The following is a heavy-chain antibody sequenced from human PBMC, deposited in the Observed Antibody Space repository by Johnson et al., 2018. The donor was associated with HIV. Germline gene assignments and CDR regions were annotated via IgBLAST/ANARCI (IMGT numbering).Heavy chain of an antibody. J-gene: IGHJ3*02. CDR3: ARRSGYAFDI. V-gene: IGHV3-9*01. D-gene: IGHD1-1*01. CDR2: INWNGGNI. Sequence: VQLVESGGGLVQPGRSMRLSCAASGFTFDDYAMHWVRQAPGKGLEWVSGINWNGGNIAYADSVKGRFTISRDNAKNSLYLQMNSLRVEDTAVYYCARRSGYAFDIWGQGTMVTVSS. CDR1: GFTFDDYA.